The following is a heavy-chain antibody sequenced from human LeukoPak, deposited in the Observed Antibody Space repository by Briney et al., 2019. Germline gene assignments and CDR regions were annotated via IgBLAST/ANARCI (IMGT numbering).Heavy chain of an antibody. CDR1: GGTFSSYA. CDR2: IIPIFGTA. CDR3: ARELRGSYYFDY. V-gene: IGHV1-69*06. J-gene: IGHJ4*02. D-gene: IGHD5-12*01. Sequence: ASVKVSCKASGGTFSSYAISWVRQAPGQGLEWMGGIIPIFGTANYAQKFQGRVTITADKSTSTAYMELSSLRSEDTAVYYCARELRGSYYFDYWGQGTLVTVSS.